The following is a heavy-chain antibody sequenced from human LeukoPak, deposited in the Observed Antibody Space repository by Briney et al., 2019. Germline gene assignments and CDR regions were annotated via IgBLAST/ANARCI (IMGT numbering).Heavy chain of an antibody. V-gene: IGHV3-53*01. Sequence: GGSLRLSCAASGFTVSSNYMSWVRQAPGKGLERVSVIYSGGSTYYAGSVKGRFTISRDNSKNTLYLQMNSLRAEDTAVYYRAREGRNGSEFDPWGQGTLVTVSS. CDR1: GFTVSSNY. CDR3: AREGRNGSEFDP. CDR2: IYSGGST. D-gene: IGHD2-8*01. J-gene: IGHJ5*02.